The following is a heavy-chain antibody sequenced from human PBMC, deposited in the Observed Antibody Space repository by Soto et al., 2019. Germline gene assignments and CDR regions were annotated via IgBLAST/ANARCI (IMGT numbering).Heavy chain of an antibody. V-gene: IGHV4-34*01. CDR1: GGSFSGYY. D-gene: IGHD2-2*02. Sequence: SETLSLTCAVYGGSFSGYYWSWIRQPPGKGLEWIGEINHHSGSTNYNPSLKSRVTISVDMSKNQFSLNLNSVTAADTAVYYCARGRYCTSTTCYTHRFDPWGQGTLVTVSS. J-gene: IGHJ5*02. CDR3: ARGRYCTSTTCYTHRFDP. CDR2: INHHSGST.